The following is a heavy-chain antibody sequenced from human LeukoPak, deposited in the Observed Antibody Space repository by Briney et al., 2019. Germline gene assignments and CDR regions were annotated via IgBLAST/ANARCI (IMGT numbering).Heavy chain of an antibody. CDR3: ARAGHGSIIYFDY. Sequence: GRSLRLSCAASGFTFSSYGMHWVRQAPGKGLEWVAVIWYDGSNMYYADSVKGRFTISRDNSKNTLYLQMNSLRAEDTAVYFCARAGHGSIIYFDYWAREPWSPSPQ. J-gene: IGHJ4*02. D-gene: IGHD3-10*01. CDR2: IWYDGSNM. V-gene: IGHV3-33*01. CDR1: GFTFSSYG.